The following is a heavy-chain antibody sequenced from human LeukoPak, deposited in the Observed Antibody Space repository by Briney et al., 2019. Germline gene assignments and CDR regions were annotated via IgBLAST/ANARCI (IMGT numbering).Heavy chain of an antibody. CDR1: GFTFSSYG. CDR2: ISYDGSNK. J-gene: IGHJ6*02. CDR3: AKEGYDYVWGSYRYSPYYYYGMDV. D-gene: IGHD3-16*02. Sequence: PGGSLRLSCAASGFTFSSYGMHWVRQAPGKGLGWVAVISYDGSNKYYADSVKGRFTISRDNSKNTLYLQMNSLRAEDTAVYYCAKEGYDYVWGSYRYSPYYYYGMDVWGQGTTVTVSS. V-gene: IGHV3-30*18.